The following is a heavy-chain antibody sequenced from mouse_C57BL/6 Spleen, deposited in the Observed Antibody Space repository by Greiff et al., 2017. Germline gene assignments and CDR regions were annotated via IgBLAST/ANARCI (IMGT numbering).Heavy chain of an antibody. D-gene: IGHD2-4*01. CDR2: IDPEDGDT. J-gene: IGHJ3*01. CDR3: TIYEYMARFVH. V-gene: IGHV14-1*01. Sequence: VQLQQSGAELVRPGASVKLSCTASGFNIKDYYMHWVKQRPEQGLEWIGRIDPEDGDTEYAPKFQGKATMTADTSSNTAYLQRSSLTSEDTAVYYCTIYEYMARFVHWGEGSLGSVSA. CDR1: GFNIKDYY.